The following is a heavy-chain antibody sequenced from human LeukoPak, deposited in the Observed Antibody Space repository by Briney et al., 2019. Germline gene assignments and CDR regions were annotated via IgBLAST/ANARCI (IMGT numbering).Heavy chain of an antibody. V-gene: IGHV4-39*07. J-gene: IGHJ3*02. Sequence: PSETLSLTCSVSGGSISNSGFHWGWIRQSPGKGLEWIGSIHYGGSTHYSPSLKSRVTISIDTSKNQFSLKLSSVTAADTAVYYCARMMYYYDSKRAFDIWGQGTMVTVSS. CDR1: GGSISNSGFH. CDR2: IHYGGST. CDR3: ARMMYYYDSKRAFDI. D-gene: IGHD3-22*01.